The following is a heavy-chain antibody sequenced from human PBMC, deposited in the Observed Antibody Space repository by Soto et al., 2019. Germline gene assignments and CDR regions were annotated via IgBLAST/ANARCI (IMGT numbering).Heavy chain of an antibody. J-gene: IGHJ6*02. CDR1: GFTFSSYA. Sequence: QVQLVESGGGVVQPGRSLRLSCAASGFTFSSYAMHWVRQAPGKGLEWVAVISYDGSNKYYADSVKGRFTISRDNSKNTLYLQMNSLRAEYTAVYYCARAQGIAVAGMKVGGMDVWGQGTTVTVSS. CDR3: ARAQGIAVAGMKVGGMDV. CDR2: ISYDGSNK. V-gene: IGHV3-30-3*01. D-gene: IGHD6-19*01.